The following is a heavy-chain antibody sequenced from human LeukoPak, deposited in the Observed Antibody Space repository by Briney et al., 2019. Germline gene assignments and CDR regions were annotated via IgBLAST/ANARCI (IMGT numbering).Heavy chain of an antibody. CDR1: DFTFSSHW. Sequence: SGGSLRLSCAASDFTFSSHWMYWVRQAPGKGLEWVANIKQDGSEKYYLDSVKGRFTISRDNAKNSLYLQMNSLRAEDTAVYYCARLSSRDGDGYYLGPYYFDCWGQGTLVTVSS. J-gene: IGHJ4*02. CDR3: ARLSSRDGDGYYLGPYYFDC. V-gene: IGHV3-7*02. D-gene: IGHD3-22*01. CDR2: IKQDGSEK.